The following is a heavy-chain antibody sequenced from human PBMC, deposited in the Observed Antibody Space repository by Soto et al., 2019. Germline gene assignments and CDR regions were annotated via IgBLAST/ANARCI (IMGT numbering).Heavy chain of an antibody. CDR1: GYTFTGYY. J-gene: IGHJ3*02. CDR2: INPNSGDT. Sequence: GASVKVSCKASGYTFTGYYMHWVRQAPGQGLEWMGWINPNSGDTNYAQKFQGWVTMTRDTSISTAYMELSRLRSDDTAVYYCARGTAVADSVLLAFDIWGQGTMVTVSS. D-gene: IGHD6-19*01. CDR3: ARGTAVADSVLLAFDI. V-gene: IGHV1-2*04.